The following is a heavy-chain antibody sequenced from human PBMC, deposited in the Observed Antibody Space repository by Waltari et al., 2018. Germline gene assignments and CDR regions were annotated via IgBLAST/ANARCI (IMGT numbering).Heavy chain of an antibody. CDR2: IYPGASDT. D-gene: IGHD6-13*01. CDR3: ARQRVIAAAGHFDY. J-gene: IGHJ4*02. V-gene: IGHV5-51*01. Sequence: EVQLVQSGAEVKTPGESLKISGKGSGYSFTSYWTGWVRQMPGKGLEWMGIIYPGASDTRYSPSFQGQVTISADKSISTAYLQWSSLKASDTAMYYCARQRVIAAAGHFDYWGQGTLVTVSS. CDR1: GYSFTSYW.